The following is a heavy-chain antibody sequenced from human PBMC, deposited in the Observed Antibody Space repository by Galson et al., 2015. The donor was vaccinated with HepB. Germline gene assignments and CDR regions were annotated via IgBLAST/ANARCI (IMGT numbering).Heavy chain of an antibody. CDR2: VNWNDDK. J-gene: IGHJ4*02. Sequence: PALVKPTQTLTLTCTLSGFSLRTSGVAVGWIRQPPGKALEWLAVVNWNDDKHYSPSLESRLRVTITKDTSKRQVVLTMTNIDPVDTARYYRAHSLGLVGSYFDYWGQGISVTVSS. D-gene: IGHD2-8*02. CDR3: AHSLGLVGSYFDY. V-gene: IGHV2-5*01. CDR1: GFSLRTSGVA.